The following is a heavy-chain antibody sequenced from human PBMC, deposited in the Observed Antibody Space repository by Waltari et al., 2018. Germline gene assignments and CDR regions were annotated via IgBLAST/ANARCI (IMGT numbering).Heavy chain of an antibody. CDR1: GFRFGDYG. J-gene: IGHJ4*02. CDR2: IRSKTYGGTR. D-gene: IGHD3-22*01. V-gene: IGHV3-49*04. CDR3: SRSMTVSGAKYYFDS. Sequence: EVQLVESGGGLVQPGRSLRLSCTASGFRFGDYGMTWVSQAPGKGLEWVGMIRSKTYGGTREFAASVKGRFTISRDDSKSIAFLDMNSLETEDTAVYYCSRSMTVSGAKYYFDSWGQGTLVTVSS.